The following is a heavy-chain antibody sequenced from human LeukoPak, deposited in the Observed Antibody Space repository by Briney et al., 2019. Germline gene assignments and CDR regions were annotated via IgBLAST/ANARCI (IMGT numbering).Heavy chain of an antibody. CDR3: ARVDAYDAFDI. J-gene: IGHJ3*02. CDR2: ISSSSSTI. Sequence: GGSLRLSCAASGFTFSSYSMNWVRQAPVKGLEWVSYISSSSSTIYYADSVKGRFTISRDNAKNSLYLQMNSLRAEDTAVYYCARVDAYDAFDIWGQETMVTVSS. D-gene: IGHD2-2*01. V-gene: IGHV3-48*01. CDR1: GFTFSSYS.